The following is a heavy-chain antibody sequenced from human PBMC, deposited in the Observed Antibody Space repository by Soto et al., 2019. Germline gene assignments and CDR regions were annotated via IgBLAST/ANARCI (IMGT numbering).Heavy chain of an antibody. CDR3: AKAPWFGEFQATLDY. Sequence: PGGSLRLSCAASGFTFSSYAMSWVRQAPGKGLEWVSAISGSGGSTYYADSVKGRFTISRDNSKNTLYLQMNSLRAEDTAVYYCAKAPWFGEFQATLDYWGQGTLVTVSS. CDR2: ISGSGGST. J-gene: IGHJ4*02. D-gene: IGHD3-10*01. CDR1: GFTFSSYA. V-gene: IGHV3-23*01.